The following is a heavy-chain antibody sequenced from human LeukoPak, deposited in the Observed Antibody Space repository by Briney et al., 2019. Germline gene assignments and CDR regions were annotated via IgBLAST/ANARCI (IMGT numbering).Heavy chain of an antibody. CDR3: AIMVIPYYFDY. Sequence: AGGSLRLSCAASGFTVSSNYMSWVRRAPGKGLEWVSVIYSGGSTYYADSVRGRFTISRDNSKNTLYLQMNSLRAEDTAVHYCAIMVIPYYFDYWGQGTLVTVSS. J-gene: IGHJ4*02. V-gene: IGHV3-66*02. D-gene: IGHD3-16*01. CDR1: GFTVSSNY. CDR2: IYSGGST.